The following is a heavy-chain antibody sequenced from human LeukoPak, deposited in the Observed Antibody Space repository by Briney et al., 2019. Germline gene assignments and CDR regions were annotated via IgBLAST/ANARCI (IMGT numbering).Heavy chain of an antibody. CDR3: ARVMDDSSGSYYFDY. CDR1: GYTFTGYY. CDR2: INPNSGGT. V-gene: IGHV1-2*04. J-gene: IGHJ4*02. D-gene: IGHD6-19*01. Sequence: ASVKVSCKASGYTFTGYYMHWVRQAPGRGLEWMGWINPNSGGTNYAQKFQGWVTMTRDTSISTAYMELSRLRSDDTAVYYCARVMDDSSGSYYFDYWGQGTLVTVSS.